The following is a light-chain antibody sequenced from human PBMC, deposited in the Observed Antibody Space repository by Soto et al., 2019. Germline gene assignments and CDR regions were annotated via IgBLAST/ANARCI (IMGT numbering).Light chain of an antibody. CDR3: QQYGDSPIT. CDR1: QTVSSSY. V-gene: IGKV3-20*01. J-gene: IGKJ5*01. CDR2: DAS. Sequence: VLTQSPDSLAVSPGESATLSCRASQTVSSSYLAWYQQKPGQAPRLLIYDASIRATGIPARFSGNGSGTDFTLTITGLEPEDFALYYCQQYGDSPITFGQGTRLEIK.